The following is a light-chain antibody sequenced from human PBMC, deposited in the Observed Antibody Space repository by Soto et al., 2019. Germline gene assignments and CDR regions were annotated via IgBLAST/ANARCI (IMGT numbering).Light chain of an antibody. Sequence: DLRMTHSPSTVHLSAADRVTITCRASQSISSWLAWYQQKPGKAPKLLIYDASSLESGVPSRFSGSGSGTEFTLTISSLQPDDFATYYCQQYNSYPYTFGQGTRLEI. V-gene: IGKV1-5*01. J-gene: IGKJ5*01. CDR2: DAS. CDR3: QQYNSYPYT. CDR1: QSISSW.